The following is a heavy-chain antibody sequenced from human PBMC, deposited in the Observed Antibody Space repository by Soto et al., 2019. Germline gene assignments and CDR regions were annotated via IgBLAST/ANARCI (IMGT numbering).Heavy chain of an antibody. CDR2: IKSKTDGGTT. Sequence: PGGSLRLSCAASGFTFSNAWMSWVRQAPGKGLEWVGRIKSKTDGGTTDYAAPVKGRFTISRDDSKNTLYLQMNSLKTEDTAVYYCTTDPKDYGDHLGYYYYMDVWGKGTTVTVSS. D-gene: IGHD4-17*01. CDR1: GFTFSNAW. CDR3: TTDPKDYGDHLGYYYYMDV. V-gene: IGHV3-15*01. J-gene: IGHJ6*03.